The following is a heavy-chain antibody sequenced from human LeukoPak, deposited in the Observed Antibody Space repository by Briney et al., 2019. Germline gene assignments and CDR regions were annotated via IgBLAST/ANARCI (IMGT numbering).Heavy chain of an antibody. V-gene: IGHV6-1*01. J-gene: IGHJ4*02. CDR2: TYYRSKWYN. CDR3: ARGRHRSGWFDD. CDR1: GDSVSSNSAT. Sequence: SQTLSLTCAISGDSVSSNSATWNWIRQSPSRGLEWLGRTYYRSKWYNDYAESVKSRITINRDTSKNHFSLQLNSVTPEDTAVYYCARGRHRSGWFDDWGQGTLVTVSS. D-gene: IGHD6-19*01.